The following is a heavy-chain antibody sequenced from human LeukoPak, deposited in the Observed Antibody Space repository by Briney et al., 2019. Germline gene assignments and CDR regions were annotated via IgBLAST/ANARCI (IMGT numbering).Heavy chain of an antibody. CDR1: GFTFSSYG. D-gene: IGHD2-2*01. CDR3: ARGVLLGYCSSTSCLDFDY. V-gene: IGHV3-30*03. J-gene: IGHJ4*02. Sequence: GRSLRLSCAASGFTFSSYGMHWVRQAPGKGLEWVAVISYDGSNKYYADSVKGRFTISRDNSKNTLYLQMNSLRAEDTAVYYCARGVLLGYCSSTSCLDFDYWGQGTLVTVSS. CDR2: ISYDGSNK.